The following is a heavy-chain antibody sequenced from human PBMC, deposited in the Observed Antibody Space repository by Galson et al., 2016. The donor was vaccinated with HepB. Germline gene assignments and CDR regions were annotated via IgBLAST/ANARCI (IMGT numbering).Heavy chain of an antibody. V-gene: IGHV3-48*03. CDR1: GFLFENYQ. Sequence: SLRLSCAGSGFLFENYQMNWIRQAPGKGLEWVSYISTTGNAVYYTDSVRGRFTVSRDNAESTLYLHMHTLGAEDTAVYLCVRDEIVAPGEATDYCDLWGQGTLSSVSS. CDR2: ISTTGNAV. CDR3: VRDEIVAPGEATDYCDL. J-gene: IGHJ5*02. D-gene: IGHD5-12*01.